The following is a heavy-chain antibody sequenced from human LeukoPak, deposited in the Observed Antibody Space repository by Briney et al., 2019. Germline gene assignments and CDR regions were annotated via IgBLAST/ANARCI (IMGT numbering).Heavy chain of an antibody. CDR3: ARTLGEGYSYGYGWFDP. V-gene: IGHV4-59*01. D-gene: IGHD5-18*01. CDR1: GGSISSYY. CDR2: IYYSGST. J-gene: IGHJ5*02. Sequence: SETLSLTCTVSGGSISSYYWSWIRQPPGKGLEWIGYIYYSGSTNYNPSLKGRVTISVDTSKNQFSLKLSSVTAADTAVYYCARTLGEGYSYGYGWFDPWGQGTLVTVSS.